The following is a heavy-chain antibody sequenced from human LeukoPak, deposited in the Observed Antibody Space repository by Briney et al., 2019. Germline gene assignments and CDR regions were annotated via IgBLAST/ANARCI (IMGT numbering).Heavy chain of an antibody. CDR3: ARAIAAAGIYAFDI. CDR2: IYYSGST. D-gene: IGHD6-13*01. J-gene: IGHJ3*02. CDR1: GGSISSYY. Sequence: SETLSLTCTVSGGSISSYYWSWIRQPPGKGLEWIGYIYYSGSTNYNPSLKSRVTISVDTSRNQFSLKLSSVTAADTAVYYCARAIAAAGIYAFDIWGQGTMVTVSS. V-gene: IGHV4-59*01.